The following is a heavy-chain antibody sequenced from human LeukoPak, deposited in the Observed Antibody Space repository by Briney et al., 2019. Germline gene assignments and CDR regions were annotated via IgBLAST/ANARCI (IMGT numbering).Heavy chain of an antibody. D-gene: IGHD6-19*01. J-gene: IGHJ4*02. CDR3: AEDLKRIAVAGSGDY. V-gene: IGHV3-23*01. CDR1: GFTFSSYA. Sequence: GGSLRLSCAASGFTFSSYAMTWVRQAPGKGLEWVSAISGSGDSTFHADSVKGRFTISRDNSKNTLSLQMNSLRVEDTAVYYCAEDLKRIAVAGSGDYWGQGTLVTVSS. CDR2: ISGSGDST.